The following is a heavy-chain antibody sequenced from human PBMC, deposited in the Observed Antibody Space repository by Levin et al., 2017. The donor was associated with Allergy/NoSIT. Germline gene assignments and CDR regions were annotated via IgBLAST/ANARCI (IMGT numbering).Heavy chain of an antibody. J-gene: IGHJ5*02. V-gene: IGHV1-18*01. Sequence: ASVKVSCKASGYTFTSYGISWVRQAPGQGLEWMGWISAYNGNTNYAQKLQGRVTMTTDTSTSTAYMELRSLRSDDTAVYYCAREYCSSTSCYTGDWFDPWGQGTLVTVSS. CDR3: AREYCSSTSCYTGDWFDP. D-gene: IGHD2-2*02. CDR1: GYTFTSYG. CDR2: ISAYNGNT.